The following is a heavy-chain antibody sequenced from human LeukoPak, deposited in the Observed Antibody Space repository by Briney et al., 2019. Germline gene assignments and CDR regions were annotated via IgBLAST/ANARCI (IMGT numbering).Heavy chain of an antibody. D-gene: IGHD7-27*01. CDR1: GFTFSDYA. Sequence: GGSLRLSCAASGFASGFTFSDYAVSWVRQAPGKGPEWVASVNGRVATTYYADSVSGRFTSSRDNSKNTLYLQMISLGADDTAVYFCAKAPATGEGYYFYYMDVWGKGTTVTVSS. J-gene: IGHJ6*03. CDR3: AKAPATGEGYYFYYMDV. V-gene: IGHV3-23*01. CDR2: VNGRVATT.